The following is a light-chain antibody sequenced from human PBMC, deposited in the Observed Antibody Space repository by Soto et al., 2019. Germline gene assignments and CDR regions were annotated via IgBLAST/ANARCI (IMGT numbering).Light chain of an antibody. CDR2: EVT. CDR1: SGDVGGYNY. J-gene: IGLJ2*01. Sequence: QSALTQPASVSGSPGQSITISCSGTSGDVGGYNYVSWYQQPPGKAPKLMIYEVTNRPSGVSYRFSGSKSGNTASLTISGLQAEDEADYYCSSYTSSSTLVFGGGTKVTVL. CDR3: SSYTSSSTLV. V-gene: IGLV2-14*01.